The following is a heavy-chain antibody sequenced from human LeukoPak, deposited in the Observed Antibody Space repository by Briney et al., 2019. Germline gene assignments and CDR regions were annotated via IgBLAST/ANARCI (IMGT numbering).Heavy chain of an antibody. D-gene: IGHD1-1*01. J-gene: IGHJ6*03. Sequence: PGGSLRLSCAVSGFTFSDYYMSWLRQAPGKGLEWVSYISSSGSTIYYADSVKGRFTISRDNAKNSLYLQMNSLRAEDTAVYYCARVGTGTSPYYYYSMGVWGKGTTVTVSS. CDR2: ISSSGSTI. CDR1: GFTFSDYY. CDR3: ARVGTGTSPYYYYSMGV. V-gene: IGHV3-11*01.